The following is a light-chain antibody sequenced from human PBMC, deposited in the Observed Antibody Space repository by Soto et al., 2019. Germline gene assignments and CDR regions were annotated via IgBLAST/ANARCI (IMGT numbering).Light chain of an antibody. CDR1: QSLLHSNGYNY. Sequence: DPVMTQSPLSLPVTPGESASISCRSSQSLLHSNGYNYLDWYLQRPGQSPQLLIYLGSNRASGVPDRFSGSGSGTDFTLKISGVEAEDVGVYYCMQALQTPWTFGQGTKVEIK. V-gene: IGKV2-28*01. CDR3: MQALQTPWT. J-gene: IGKJ1*01. CDR2: LGS.